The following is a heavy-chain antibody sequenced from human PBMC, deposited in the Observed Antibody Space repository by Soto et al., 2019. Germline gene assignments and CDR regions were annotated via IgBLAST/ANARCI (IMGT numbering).Heavy chain of an antibody. V-gene: IGHV4-30-4*01. Sequence: TLSLTCSVSGDYIHVGGYYWTWIRQRPGKGLEWMGYIYYTGKTYYNPSLESRLTMSVDRSKNQFSLRLTSVTAADTAVYFCGRDLTSDANCIDPWGQGTLVTVSS. D-gene: IGHD2-2*01. J-gene: IGHJ5*02. CDR3: GRDLTSDANCIDP. CDR1: GDYIHVGGYY. CDR2: IYYTGKT.